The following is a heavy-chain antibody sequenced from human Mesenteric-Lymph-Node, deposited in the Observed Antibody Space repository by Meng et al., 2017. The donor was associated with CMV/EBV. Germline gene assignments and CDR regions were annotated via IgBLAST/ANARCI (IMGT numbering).Heavy chain of an antibody. CDR1: GFDFGDTT. V-gene: IGHV3-73*01. CDR3: AKSGVVDATPLTH. J-gene: IGHJ4*02. CDR2: IRGRANKYAT. Sequence: GESLKISCSASGFDFGDTTMHWFRQASGRGLEWVGRIRGRANKYATTYATSVEGRFTFSRDNSKNMLYLQMNSLRAEDTAVYFCAKSGVVDATPLTHWGQGTLVTVSS. D-gene: IGHD2-15*01.